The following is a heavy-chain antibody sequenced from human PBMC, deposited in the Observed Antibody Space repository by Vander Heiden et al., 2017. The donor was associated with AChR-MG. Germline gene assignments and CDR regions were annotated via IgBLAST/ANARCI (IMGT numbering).Heavy chain of an antibody. CDR2: IYYSGST. Sequence: QVQLQESGPGLVKPSQTLSLTCTVSGGSISSGDYYWSWIRQPPGKGLEWIGYIYYSGSTYYNPALKSRVTISVDTSKNQFSLKLRSVTAADTAMYCCGRDHDYGESHYDYWCQVTLVTVSS. CDR1: GGSISSGDYY. V-gene: IGHV4-30-4*01. J-gene: IGHJ4*02. CDR3: GRDHDYGESHYDY. D-gene: IGHD4-17*01.